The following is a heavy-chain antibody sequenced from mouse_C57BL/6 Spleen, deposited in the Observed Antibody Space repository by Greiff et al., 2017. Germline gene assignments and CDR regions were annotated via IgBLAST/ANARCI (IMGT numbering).Heavy chain of an antibody. J-gene: IGHJ4*01. CDR1: GYTFTSYW. CDR2: IDPSDSYT. CDR3: ARKEIYGNYAWAMDY. D-gene: IGHD2-1*01. Sequence: QVQLQQPGAELVMPGASVKLSCKASGYTFTSYWMHWVKQRPGQGLEWIGEIDPSDSYTNYNQKLKGKSTLHVDKSSSTAYMQLSSLTSEDSAVYYSARKEIYGNYAWAMDYWGQGTSVTVSS. V-gene: IGHV1-69*01.